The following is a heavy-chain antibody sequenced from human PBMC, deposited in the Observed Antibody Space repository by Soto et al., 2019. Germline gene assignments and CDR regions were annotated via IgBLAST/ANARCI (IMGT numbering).Heavy chain of an antibody. CDR2: IFHSGDT. D-gene: IGHD6-19*01. J-gene: IGHJ3*01. CDR1: GDSISNSRW. CDR3: AYSTGWYRHDV. Sequence: QVQLQESGPGLVKPSGTLSLTCAVSGDSISNSRWWTWVRQPPGKGLEWIGDIFHSGDTNYNPSLKRRVFISVDKSQNQFSLKVSSVTAAETAVYYCAYSTGWYRHDVWGQGTLVTVSS. V-gene: IGHV4-4*02.